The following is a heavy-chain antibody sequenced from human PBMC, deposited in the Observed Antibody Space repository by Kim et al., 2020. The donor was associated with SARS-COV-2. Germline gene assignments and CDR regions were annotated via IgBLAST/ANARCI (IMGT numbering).Heavy chain of an antibody. CDR2: INPSGGST. D-gene: IGHD3-10*01. Sequence: ASVKVSCKASGYTFTSYYMHWVRQAPGQGLEWMGIINPSGGSTSYAQKFQGRVTMTRDTSTSTVYMELSSLRSEDTAVYYCAREGSPLLLWFGELSVWFDPWGQGTLVTVSS. CDR3: AREGSPLLLWFGELSVWFDP. CDR1: GYTFTSYY. V-gene: IGHV1-46*01. J-gene: IGHJ5*02.